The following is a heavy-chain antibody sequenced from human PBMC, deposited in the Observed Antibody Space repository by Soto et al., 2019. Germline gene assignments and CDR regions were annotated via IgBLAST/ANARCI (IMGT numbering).Heavy chain of an antibody. D-gene: IGHD4-17*01. V-gene: IGHV3-30*03. Sequence: PGGSLRLSCVGSGFTFSKYGMHRVRQAPGRGLEWVAVISPDGGNKYYGGSVKGRFAVSRDNSKGSLSLQMNSLKASDTAMYYCARGKTDYGDYVEAYYYGMDVWGQGTTVTVSS. J-gene: IGHJ6*02. CDR1: GFTFSKYG. CDR2: ISPDGGNK. CDR3: ARGKTDYGDYVEAYYYGMDV.